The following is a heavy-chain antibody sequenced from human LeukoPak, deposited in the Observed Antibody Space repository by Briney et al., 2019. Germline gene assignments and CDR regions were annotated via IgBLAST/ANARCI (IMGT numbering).Heavy chain of an antibody. V-gene: IGHV4-59*01. CDR2: IYYSGNT. Sequence: PSETLSLTCTVSGGSISSYYWSWLRQPPGKGLEWIGYIYYSGNTNYNPSLKSRVTISVDTSKNQFSLKLSSVTAADTAVYYCARGPPIVVVVAGAFDIWGQGTMVTVSS. CDR3: ARGPPIVVVVAGAFDI. CDR1: GGSISSYY. D-gene: IGHD2-15*01. J-gene: IGHJ3*02.